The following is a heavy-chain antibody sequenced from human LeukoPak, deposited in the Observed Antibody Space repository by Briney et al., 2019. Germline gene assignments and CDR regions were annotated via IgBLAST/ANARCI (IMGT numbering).Heavy chain of an antibody. D-gene: IGHD3-22*01. CDR3: AKGNYYDSSGYYPPFAFDI. CDR1: GFTFSTYA. CDR2: ISGSGANT. Sequence: GGSLRLSCAASGFTFSTYAMSWVRQAPGKGLEWVSTISGSGANTYYADSVKGRFTISRDNSKNTLYLQMNSLRAEDTAVYYRAKGNYYDSSGYYPPFAFDIWGQGTMVTVSS. J-gene: IGHJ3*02. V-gene: IGHV3-23*01.